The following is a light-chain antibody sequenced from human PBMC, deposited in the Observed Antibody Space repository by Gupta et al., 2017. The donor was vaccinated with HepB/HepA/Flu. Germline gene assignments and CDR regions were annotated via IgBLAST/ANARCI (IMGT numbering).Light chain of an antibody. Sequence: QSVLTQPPSVSAAPGQKVTIPCSGSSSNIGNNYVSWYQQLPGTAPKLLIYENNKRPSGIPDRFSGSKSGTSATLGITGLQTGDEADYYCETWDSSLSAGVFGGGTKLTVL. V-gene: IGLV1-51*02. CDR3: ETWDSSLSAGV. CDR1: SSNIGNNY. J-gene: IGLJ2*01. CDR2: ENN.